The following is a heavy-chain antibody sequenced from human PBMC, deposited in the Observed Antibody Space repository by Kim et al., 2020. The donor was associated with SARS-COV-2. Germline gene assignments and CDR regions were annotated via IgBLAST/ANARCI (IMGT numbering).Heavy chain of an antibody. CDR2: ISRSSSTI. CDR3: AREFRLLRYFDWSGLGPFDP. CDR1: GFTFSSYS. D-gene: IGHD3-9*01. Sequence: GGSLRLSCAASGFTFSSYSMNWVRQAPGNGLEWVSYISRSSSTIYYADSVKGRFTISRDNAKNSLYLQMNSLRDEDTAVYYCAREFRLLRYFDWSGLGPFDPWGQGTLVTVSS. V-gene: IGHV3-48*02. J-gene: IGHJ5*02.